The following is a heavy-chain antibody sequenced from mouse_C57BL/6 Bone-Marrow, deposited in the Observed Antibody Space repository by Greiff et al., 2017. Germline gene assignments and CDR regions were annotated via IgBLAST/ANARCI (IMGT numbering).Heavy chain of an antibody. CDR1: GYTFTSYW. V-gene: IGHV1-50*01. CDR2: IDPSDSYT. J-gene: IGHJ1*03. CDR3: ARVYWYFDV. Sequence: QVQLQQPGAELVKPGASVKLSCKASGYTFTSYWMQWVKQRPGQGLEWIGEIDPSDSYTNYNQKLKGKATLTVDTSSSTAYMQLSSLTSEDSAVYYCARVYWYFDVWGKGTTVTVSS.